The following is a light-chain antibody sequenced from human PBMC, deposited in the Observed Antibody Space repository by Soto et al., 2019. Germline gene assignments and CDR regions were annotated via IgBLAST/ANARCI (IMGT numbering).Light chain of an antibody. CDR1: QSVNSSK. CDR3: QQYGRSPFT. CDR2: GAS. J-gene: IGKJ2*01. Sequence: EIVLTQSPGTLSLSPGERAIVSCRASQSVNSSKLAWYQQKPGQAPRLLIYGASSRASGIPDRFSGSGSGTDFTLTISRVEPEDFAVYYCQQYGRSPFTFGQGTKLQIK. V-gene: IGKV3-20*01.